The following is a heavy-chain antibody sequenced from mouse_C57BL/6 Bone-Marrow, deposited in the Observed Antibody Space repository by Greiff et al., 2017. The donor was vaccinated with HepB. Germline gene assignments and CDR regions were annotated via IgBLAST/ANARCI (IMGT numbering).Heavy chain of an antibody. CDR2: IDPEDGET. CDR3: ARSGSNFLFDY. Sequence: VQLQQSGAELVKPGASVKLSCTASGFNIKDYYMHWVKQRTEQGLEWIGRIDPEDGETKYAPNFQGKATITADTSSNTAYLQLSSLTSEDTAVYYCARSGSNFLFDYWGQGTTLTVSS. D-gene: IGHD2-5*01. CDR1: GFNIKDYY. V-gene: IGHV14-2*01. J-gene: IGHJ2*01.